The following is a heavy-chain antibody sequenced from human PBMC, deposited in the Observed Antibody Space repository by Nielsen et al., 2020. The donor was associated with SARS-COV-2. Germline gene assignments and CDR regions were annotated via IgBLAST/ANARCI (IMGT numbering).Heavy chain of an antibody. Sequence: GESLKISCAASGFTFSSYSMNWVRQAPGKGLEWVSSISGSSSYIYYADSVKGRFTISRDNAKNSLYLQMNSLRAEDTAVYYCARALEFYGDYLSFDYWGQGTLVTVSS. V-gene: IGHV3-21*01. D-gene: IGHD4-17*01. CDR3: ARALEFYGDYLSFDY. CDR1: GFTFSSYS. CDR2: ISGSSSYI. J-gene: IGHJ4*02.